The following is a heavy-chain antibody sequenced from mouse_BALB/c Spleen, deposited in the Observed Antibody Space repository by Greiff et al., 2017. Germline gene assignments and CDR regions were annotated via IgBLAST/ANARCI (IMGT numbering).Heavy chain of an antibody. V-gene: IGHV5-6-5*01. D-gene: IGHD2-4*01. CDR1: GFTFSSYA. CDR3: ARASTMITRFDY. J-gene: IGHJ2*01. CDR2: ISSGGST. Sequence: EVMLVESGGGLVKPGGSLKLSCAASGFTFSSYAMSWVRQTPEKRLEWVASISSGGSTYYPDSVKGRFTISRDNARNILYLQMSSLRSEDTAMYYCARASTMITRFDYWGQGTTLTVSS.